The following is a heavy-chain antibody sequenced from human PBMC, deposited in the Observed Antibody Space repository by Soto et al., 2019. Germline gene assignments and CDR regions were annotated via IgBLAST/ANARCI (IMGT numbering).Heavy chain of an antibody. J-gene: IGHJ6*02. D-gene: IGHD2-2*01. V-gene: IGHV4-31*03. Sequence: PSETLSLTCTVSGGSISSGDYYWSWIRQHPGKGLEWIGYIYYSGSTYYNPSLKSRVTISVDTSKNQFSLKLSSVTAADTAVYYCASFVVPADHGMDVWGQGTTVTVSS. CDR3: ASFVVPADHGMDV. CDR1: GGSISSGDYY. CDR2: IYYSGST.